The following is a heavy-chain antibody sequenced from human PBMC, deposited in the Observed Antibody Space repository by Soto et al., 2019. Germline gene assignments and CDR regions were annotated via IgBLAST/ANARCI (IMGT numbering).Heavy chain of an antibody. D-gene: IGHD5-12*01. Sequence: ASVKVSCKASGGTFSSYAISWVRQAPGHGLEWMGWINPNSGGTNYAQKFQGWVTMTRDTSISTAYMELSRLRSDDTAVYYCARDHTCGDGYNYYFYGMDVWGQGTTVTVS. CDR1: GGTFSSYA. J-gene: IGHJ6*02. CDR2: INPNSGGT. CDR3: ARDHTCGDGYNYYFYGMDV. V-gene: IGHV1-2*04.